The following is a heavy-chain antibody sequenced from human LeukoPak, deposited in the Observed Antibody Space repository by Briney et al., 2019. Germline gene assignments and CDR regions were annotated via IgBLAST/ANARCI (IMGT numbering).Heavy chain of an antibody. CDR3: ARDQSGEWELVSGWWFDP. D-gene: IGHD1-26*01. Sequence: ASVKVSCKASGYTFTGYYLHWVRQAPGQGLEWMGLINPTGGSTGYAQKFQGRVTMTRDMSTSTDYMELSSLRSEDTAVYYCARDQSGEWELVSGWWFDPWGQGTLVTVSS. V-gene: IGHV1-46*01. CDR1: GYTFTGYY. CDR2: INPTGGST. J-gene: IGHJ5*02.